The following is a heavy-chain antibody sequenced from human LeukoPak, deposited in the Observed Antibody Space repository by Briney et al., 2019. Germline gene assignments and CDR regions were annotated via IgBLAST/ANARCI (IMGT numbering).Heavy chain of an antibody. J-gene: IGHJ3*02. CDR3: ARAGYDSSGFAFDI. Sequence: SETLSLTCTVSGGSIRSHYWSWIRQPPGKGREWMGYIYYSGSTNYNPSLKSRVTISEDTSKNQFSLKLSSVTAADTAVYYCARAGYDSSGFAFDIWGQGTMVTVSS. V-gene: IGHV4-59*11. CDR2: IYYSGST. D-gene: IGHD3-22*01. CDR1: GGSIRSHY.